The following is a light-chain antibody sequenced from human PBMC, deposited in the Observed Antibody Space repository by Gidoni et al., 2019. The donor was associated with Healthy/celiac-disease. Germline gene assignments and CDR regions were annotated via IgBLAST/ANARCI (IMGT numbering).Light chain of an antibody. CDR3: QALDSSTAV. CDR1: NIGSKS. J-gene: IGLJ2*01. V-gene: IGLV3-21*02. CDR2: DDS. Sequence: SYVLTQPPSVSVAPGQTARITCGGNNIGSKSVHWYQQKPGQAPVLVVYDDSDRPSGIPERFSGSNSGTTATLTIRGTQAMDEADYYCQALDSSTAVFGGGTKLTVL.